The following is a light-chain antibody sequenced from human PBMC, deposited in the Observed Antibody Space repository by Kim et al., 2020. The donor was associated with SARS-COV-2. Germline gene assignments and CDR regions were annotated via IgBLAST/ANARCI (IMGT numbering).Light chain of an antibody. J-gene: IGKJ1*01. Sequence: ASVGDRVTTTCRASQDIANSLAWYQQKPGKVPKLLSYAASTLQSGVPSRFSGSGSGTQFTLTIGSLQTEDVATYYCQKYNSAPWTFGPGTKVDI. CDR2: AAS. CDR1: QDIANS. V-gene: IGKV1-27*01. CDR3: QKYNSAPWT.